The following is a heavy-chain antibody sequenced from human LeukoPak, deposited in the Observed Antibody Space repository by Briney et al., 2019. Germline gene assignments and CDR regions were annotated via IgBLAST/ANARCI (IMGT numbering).Heavy chain of an antibody. J-gene: IGHJ5*02. CDR2: ISGDGGST. D-gene: IGHD1-7*01. V-gene: IGHV3-43*02. CDR3: ARNSGGLST. CDR1: GFTFSSYW. Sequence: PGGSLRLSCAASGFTFSSYWMSWVRQAPGKGLEWVSLISGDGGSTYYADSVKGRFTISRDNSKNSLYLQMNSLRTEDTALYYCARNSGGLSTWGQGTLVTVSS.